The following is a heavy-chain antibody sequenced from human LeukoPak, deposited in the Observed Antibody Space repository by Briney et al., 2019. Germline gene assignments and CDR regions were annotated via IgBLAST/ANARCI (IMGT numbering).Heavy chain of an antibody. J-gene: IGHJ5*02. D-gene: IGHD2-21*01. Sequence: ASVNVSCKASGYSFTNFYIHWMRQAPRQGLEWMGRINPDNGVTDYAQKFQGRVTMTRDTSISAVYVELSRLRSDDTAVYYCARSDSYTWFDPWGQGTLVTVSS. CDR1: GYSFTNFY. CDR3: ARSDSYTWFDP. V-gene: IGHV1-2*06. CDR2: INPDNGVT.